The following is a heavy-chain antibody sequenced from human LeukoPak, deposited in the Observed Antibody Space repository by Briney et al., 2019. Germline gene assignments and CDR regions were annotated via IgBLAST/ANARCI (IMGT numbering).Heavy chain of an antibody. Sequence: GGSLKLSCAASGFTFSSYAMNWVRQAPGKGLEWVSTISSGGGSTYYADSVKGRFTISRDNSKNTLYLQMNSLRAEDTAVYYCAKSGYNRFDYWGQGTLVTVSS. CDR3: AKSGYNRFDY. D-gene: IGHD5-24*01. J-gene: IGHJ4*02. CDR1: GFTFSSYA. V-gene: IGHV3-23*01. CDR2: ISSGGGST.